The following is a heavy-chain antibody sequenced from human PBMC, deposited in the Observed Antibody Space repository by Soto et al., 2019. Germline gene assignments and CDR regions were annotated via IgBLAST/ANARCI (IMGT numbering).Heavy chain of an antibody. CDR2: TYYRSKWYN. CDR3: ARATRRHAFDI. Sequence: SQTLSLTCAISGDSVSSNSASWNWFRQSPSRGLEWLGRTYYRSKWYNDYAVSVKSRITINPDTSKNQFSLQLNSVTPEDTAVYYCARATRRHAFDIWGQGTMVTVSS. V-gene: IGHV6-1*01. CDR1: GDSVSSNSAS. J-gene: IGHJ3*02.